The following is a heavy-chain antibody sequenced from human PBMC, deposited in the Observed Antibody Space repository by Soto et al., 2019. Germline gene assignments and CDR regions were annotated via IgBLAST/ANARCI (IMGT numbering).Heavy chain of an antibody. D-gene: IGHD4-17*01. CDR2: ISAYSGNT. Sequence: QVQLVQSGAEVKKPGASVKVSCKASGYTFTTYGITWVRQAPVQGLEWMGWISAYSGNTNYAQKLQGRLTVTTDTSTKTAYMDLRSLRSDDTAVYYCARVVKAGDYGDYGRYYFDYWGHGTLVTVSS. V-gene: IGHV1-18*04. J-gene: IGHJ4*01. CDR1: GYTFTTYG. CDR3: ARVVKAGDYGDYGRYYFDY.